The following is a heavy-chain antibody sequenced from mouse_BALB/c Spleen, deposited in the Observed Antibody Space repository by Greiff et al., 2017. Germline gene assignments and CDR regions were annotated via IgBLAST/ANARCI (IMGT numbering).Heavy chain of an antibody. V-gene: IGHV2-6-5*01. CDR3: AKTTLALKGFAY. CDR1: GFSLTDYG. D-gene: IGHD1-3*01. J-gene: IGHJ3*01. Sequence: VQLQESGPGLVAPSQSLSITCTVSGFSLTDYGVSWIRQPPGKGLEWLGVIWGGGSTYYISALKSRLSISKDNSKSQVFLKMNSLQTDDTAMYYCAKTTLALKGFAYWGQGTLVTVSA. CDR2: IWGGGST.